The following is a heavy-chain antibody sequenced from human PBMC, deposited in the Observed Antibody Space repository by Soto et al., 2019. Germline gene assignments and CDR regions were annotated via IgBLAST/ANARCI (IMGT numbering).Heavy chain of an antibody. Sequence: GGSLRVSCAAAGCTCGSYGGHWVLQVPGKGLEWVSLIKYEGTNKTYADSVKGRFTISRDNSKNTLYLQMNSLRAEDTAVYYCARGEVVVVAAAYFDYWGQGTQVTVSS. CDR3: ARGEVVVVAAAYFDY. J-gene: IGHJ4*02. D-gene: IGHD2-15*01. CDR2: IKYEGTNK. CDR1: GCTCGSYG. V-gene: IGHV3-30-3*01.